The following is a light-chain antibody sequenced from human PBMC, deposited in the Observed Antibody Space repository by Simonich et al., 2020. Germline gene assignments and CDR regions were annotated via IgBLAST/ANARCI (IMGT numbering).Light chain of an antibody. V-gene: IGKV1-33*01. CDR2: DAS. J-gene: IGKJ3*01. CDR3: QQYDNLPFT. CDR1: QDISNY. Sequence: DIQMTQSPSSLSASVGDRVTITCQASQDISNYLNWYQQKPVKAPKLLIYDASNLETGVSSRFSGSGSGTDFTFTISSLQPEAIATYYCQQYDNLPFTFGPGTKVDIK.